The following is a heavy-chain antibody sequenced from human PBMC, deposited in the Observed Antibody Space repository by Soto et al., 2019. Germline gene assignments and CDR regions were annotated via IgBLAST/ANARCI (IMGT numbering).Heavy chain of an antibody. D-gene: IGHD5-12*01. CDR1: GFTFSRYT. V-gene: IGHV3-64D*06. J-gene: IGHJ4*02. CDR3: VKDSIVATTSYFDY. CDR2: ILSNGGST. Sequence: PGGSLRLSCSASGFTFSRYTMHWVRQAPGKGLEYVSAILSNGGSTYYADSVKDRFTISRDNSKNTLYLQMSSLRTEDTAVYYCVKDSIVATTSYFDYWGQGTLVTVSS.